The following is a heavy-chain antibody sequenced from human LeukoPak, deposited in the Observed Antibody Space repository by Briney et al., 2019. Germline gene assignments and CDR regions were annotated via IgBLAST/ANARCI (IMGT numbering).Heavy chain of an antibody. Sequence: SETLSLTCAVYGGSFSDYYWSWLRQPPGKGLEWIGEISHGGRTNYNPSLKSRVTISVDTSKNQFSLMLSSVTAADTAVYYCARGQGAAAGSIDWFDPWGQGTLVTVSS. CDR1: GGSFSDYY. CDR2: ISHGGRT. V-gene: IGHV4-34*01. CDR3: ARGQGAAAGSIDWFDP. D-gene: IGHD6-13*01. J-gene: IGHJ5*02.